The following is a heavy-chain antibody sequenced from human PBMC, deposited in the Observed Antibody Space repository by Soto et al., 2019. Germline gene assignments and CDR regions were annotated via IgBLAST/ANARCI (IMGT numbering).Heavy chain of an antibody. CDR3: ALGGFWSGNYDMDV. Sequence: QVQLVQSGAEVKKPGSSVKVSCKASGGTFSSYAISWVRQAPGQGLEWMGGIIPIFGTANYAQKFQGRVMNTADNSTRTAYMGLSSLKSEDTAVYYCALGGFWSGNYDMDVWGQGTTVTVSS. CDR2: IIPIFGTA. D-gene: IGHD3-3*01. J-gene: IGHJ6*02. V-gene: IGHV1-69*06. CDR1: GGTFSSYA.